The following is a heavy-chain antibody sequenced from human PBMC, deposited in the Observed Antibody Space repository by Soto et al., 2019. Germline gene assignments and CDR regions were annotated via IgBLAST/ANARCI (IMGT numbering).Heavy chain of an antibody. CDR1: GFTFSSYD. CDR2: IGTTGDT. CDR3: ARAIGPTLFDY. J-gene: IGHJ4*02. D-gene: IGHD3-22*01. V-gene: IGHV3-13*04. Sequence: SWSASGFTFSSYDMHWVRQGTGKGLEWVSAIGTTGDTYYAGSVKGRFTISRENAKNSLYLQMNSLRAGDTAIYFCARAIGPTLFDYWGQGTLVTVSS.